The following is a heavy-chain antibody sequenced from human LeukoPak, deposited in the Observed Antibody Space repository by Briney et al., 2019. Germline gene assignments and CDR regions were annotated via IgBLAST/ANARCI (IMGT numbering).Heavy chain of an antibody. J-gene: IGHJ6*03. CDR2: LNPKSGAS. D-gene: IGHD6-25*01. V-gene: IGHV1-2*02. CDR1: GYTFTGHY. Sequence: ASVKVSCKASGYTFTGHYMHWVRQAPGQDLEWMGWLNPKSGASNYAQKFEGRVTMTRDTSISTAHMELSRLGSDDTAVYYCARGLAVYYYYMDVWGQGTLVTVSS. CDR3: ARGLAVYYYYMDV.